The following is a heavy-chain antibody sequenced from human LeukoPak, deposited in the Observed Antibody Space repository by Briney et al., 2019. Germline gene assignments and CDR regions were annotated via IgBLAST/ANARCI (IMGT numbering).Heavy chain of an antibody. CDR3: ARSGSGYFGY. Sequence: GGSLRLSCAASGITLSVYWMSWVRQAPGKGLEWVANIKQDGSEKYYRDSVQGRFTISRDNAKNSLYLQMNSLRAEDTAVYYCARSGSGYFGYWGQGSLVTVSS. V-gene: IGHV3-7*01. J-gene: IGHJ4*02. CDR2: IKQDGSEK. CDR1: GITLSVYW.